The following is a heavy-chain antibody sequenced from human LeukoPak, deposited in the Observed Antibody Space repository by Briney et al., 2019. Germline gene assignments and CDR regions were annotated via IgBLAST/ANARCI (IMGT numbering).Heavy chain of an antibody. CDR3: ARVGYTTRNFDY. J-gene: IGHJ4*02. D-gene: IGHD5-12*01. Sequence: PSQTLSLTCTVSGGSISSGGYYWTWIRQHPGKGLEWIGYINYSGTIYYNASLKRRVTISADTSKNHFSLKVNSVTAADTAVYYCARVGYTTRNFDYWGQGTLVTVSS. CDR2: INYSGTI. CDR1: GGSISSGGYY. V-gene: IGHV4-31*03.